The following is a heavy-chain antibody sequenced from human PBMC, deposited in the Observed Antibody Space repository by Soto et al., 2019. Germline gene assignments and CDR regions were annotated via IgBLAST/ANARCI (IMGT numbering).Heavy chain of an antibody. CDR2: LSDSGST. V-gene: IGHV4-30-4*01. CDR3: ARDLGGGYCTGGTCYPRAAFDI. Sequence: QVQLQESGPGLVKPSQTLSLTCTVSGGSVNTVDFYWNWVRQPPGKGLEWIGYLSDSGSTYYNPYLKRRLTISLDTSKNQVSLKLSSVTAADTAVYFCARDLGGGYCTGGTCYPRAAFDIWGQGTMVTVSS. CDR1: GGSVNTVDFY. D-gene: IGHD2-15*01. J-gene: IGHJ3*02.